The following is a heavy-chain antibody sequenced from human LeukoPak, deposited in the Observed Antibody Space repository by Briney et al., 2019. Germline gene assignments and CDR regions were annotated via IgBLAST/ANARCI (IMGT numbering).Heavy chain of an antibody. Sequence: GASVKVSYKASGYTFTSYGISWVRQAPGQGLEWMGWISAYNGNTNYAQKLQGRVTMTTDTSTSTAYMELRSLRSDDTAVYYCARTPKSLRYFDWYLDYWGQGTLVTVSS. V-gene: IGHV1-18*01. CDR1: GYTFTSYG. D-gene: IGHD3-9*01. CDR2: ISAYNGNT. CDR3: ARTPKSLRYFDWYLDY. J-gene: IGHJ4*02.